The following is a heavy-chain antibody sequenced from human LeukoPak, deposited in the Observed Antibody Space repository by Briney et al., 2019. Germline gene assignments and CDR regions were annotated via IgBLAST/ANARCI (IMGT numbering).Heavy chain of an antibody. D-gene: IGHD2/OR15-2a*01. V-gene: IGHV3-23*01. Sequence: PGGSLRLSCAASGFTFSSYAMTWVRQAPGKGLEWVSLISGSGDKTYYADSVKGRFTISRDNSKNTLYLQMNSLRAEDTAVYYCAKTRLYVPLDYWGQGTLVTVSS. CDR2: ISGSGDKT. CDR3: AKTRLYVPLDY. CDR1: GFTFSSYA. J-gene: IGHJ4*02.